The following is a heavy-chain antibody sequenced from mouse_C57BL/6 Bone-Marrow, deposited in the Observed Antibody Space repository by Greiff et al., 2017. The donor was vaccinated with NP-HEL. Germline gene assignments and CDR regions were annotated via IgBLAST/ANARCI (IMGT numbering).Heavy chain of an antibody. D-gene: IGHD2-4*01. CDR3: APYEYDRWYFDV. V-gene: IGHV3-6*01. CDR1: GYSITSCYY. Sequence: EVKLVESGPGLVKPSQSLSLTCSVTGYSITSCYYWNWLRQLPGNKLEWTGYISYDGSNNYKPSLKNRITITRDTSKNQFFLKLNSVTTEDTATYYCAPYEYDRWYFDVEGTGTTVTVTS. CDR2: ISYDGSN. J-gene: IGHJ1*03.